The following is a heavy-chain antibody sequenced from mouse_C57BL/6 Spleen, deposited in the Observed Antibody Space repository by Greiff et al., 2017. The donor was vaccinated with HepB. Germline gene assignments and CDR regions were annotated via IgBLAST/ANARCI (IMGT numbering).Heavy chain of an antibody. V-gene: IGHV1-81*01. J-gene: IGHJ1*03. CDR1: GYTFTSYG. CDR3: ARQGDYGSSYRYFDV. CDR2: IYPRSGNT. D-gene: IGHD1-1*01. Sequence: ESGAELARPGASVKLSCKASGYTFTSYGISWVKQRTGQGLEWIGEIYPRSGNTYYNEKFKGKATLTADKSSSTAYMELRSLTSEDSAVYFWARQGDYGSSYRYFDVWGTGTTVTVSS.